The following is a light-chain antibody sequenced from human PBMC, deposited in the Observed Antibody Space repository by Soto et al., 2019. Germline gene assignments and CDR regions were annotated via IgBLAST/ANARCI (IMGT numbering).Light chain of an antibody. V-gene: IGKV1-33*01. CDR3: QNCFTFAYT. CDR1: QDITNR. CDR2: DAS. Sequence: DIPMTQSPSSLSASVGDRITITCQARQDITNRLNWYHQKPGKAPNLLIYDASNLAAGVPSGFSGSGSGTHFTFTISSLQPEDIGTYYFQNCFTFAYTFGQGTKLEIK. J-gene: IGKJ2*01.